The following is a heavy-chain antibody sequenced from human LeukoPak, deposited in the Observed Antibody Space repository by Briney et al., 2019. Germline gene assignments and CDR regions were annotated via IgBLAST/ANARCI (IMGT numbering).Heavy chain of an antibody. CDR2: IIPIFGTA. CDR1: GGTFSSYA. Sequence: GASVKVSCKASGGTFSSYAISWVRQAPGQGLEWMGRIIPIFGTANYAQKFQGRVTITTDESTSTAYMELSSLRPEDTAVYYCARAGYDDYGGNLPFGYWGQGTLVTVSS. J-gene: IGHJ4*02. V-gene: IGHV1-69*05. D-gene: IGHD4-23*01. CDR3: ARAGYDDYGGNLPFGY.